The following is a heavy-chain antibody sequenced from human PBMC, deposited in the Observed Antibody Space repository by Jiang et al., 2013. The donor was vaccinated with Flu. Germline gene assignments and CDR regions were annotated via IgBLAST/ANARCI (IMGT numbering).Heavy chain of an antibody. CDR2: ISYDGSNK. J-gene: IGHJ6*03. V-gene: IGHV3-30-3*01. CDR3: ARTAAAEFSNYYYMDV. CDR1: GFTFSSYA. Sequence: VQLVESGGGVVQPGRSLRLSCAASGFTFSSYAMHWVRQAPGKGLEWVAVISYDGSNKYYADSVKGRFTISRDNSKNTLYLQMNSLRAEDTAVYYCARTAAAEFSNYYYMDV. D-gene: IGHD6-13*01.